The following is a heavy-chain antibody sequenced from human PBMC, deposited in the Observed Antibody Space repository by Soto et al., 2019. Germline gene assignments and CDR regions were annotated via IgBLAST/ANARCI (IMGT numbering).Heavy chain of an antibody. V-gene: IGHV3-30*18. CDR1: GFVFRDFG. D-gene: IGHD2-15*01. CDR3: AKARGANNWANYYGLDV. CDR2: ITYDGTYA. Sequence: QVQLVESGGGVVHSGKSLRLSCVASGFVFRDFGMHWVRQAPGQGLEWVALITYDGTYAHYASVVQGRFTISRDDDRDTVSPQMDSLRPEDSGIYYCAKARGANNWANYYGLDVWGQGTTVTVSS. J-gene: IGHJ6*02.